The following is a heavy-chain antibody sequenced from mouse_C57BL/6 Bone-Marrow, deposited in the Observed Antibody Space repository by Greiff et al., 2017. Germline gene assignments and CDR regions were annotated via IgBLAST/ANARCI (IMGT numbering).Heavy chain of an antibody. CDR1: GYTFTSYW. Sequence: QVQLQQSGAELVMPGASVKLSCKASGYTFTSYWMHWVKQRPGQGLEWIGEIDPSDSYTNYNQKFKGKSTLTVDKSSSTAYMQLSSLTSEDSAVYYCARTLTGSYYYAMDYWGQGTSVTVSS. D-gene: IGHD4-1*01. J-gene: IGHJ4*01. CDR2: IDPSDSYT. CDR3: ARTLTGSYYYAMDY. V-gene: IGHV1-69*01.